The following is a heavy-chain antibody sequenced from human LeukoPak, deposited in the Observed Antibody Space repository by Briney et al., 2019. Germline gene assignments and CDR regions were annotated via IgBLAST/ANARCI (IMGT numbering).Heavy chain of an antibody. CDR2: IYSGGST. Sequence: PGGSLTLSCAASGFIFNNAWMIWVRQAPGKGLEWVSVIYSGGSTYYADSVKGRFTISRDNSKNTLYLQMNSLRAEDTAVYYCARAGSVWQIDYWGQGTLVTVS. V-gene: IGHV3-53*01. CDR1: GFIFNNAW. CDR3: ARAGSVWQIDY. J-gene: IGHJ4*02. D-gene: IGHD6-13*01.